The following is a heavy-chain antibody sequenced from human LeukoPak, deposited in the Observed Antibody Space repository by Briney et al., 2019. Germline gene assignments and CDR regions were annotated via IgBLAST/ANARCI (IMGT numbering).Heavy chain of an antibody. D-gene: IGHD4-17*01. CDR2: ISSSGNTI. CDR1: GFTLSDYY. V-gene: IGHV3-11*01. CDR3: ARVRGDYYVDAFDI. Sequence: GGSLRLSCAASGFTLSDYYMSWIRQAPGTGLEWVSYISSSGNTIYYVDSVKGRFTISRDNAKNSLYLQMNSQRDEDTAVYYCARVRGDYYVDAFDIWGQGTMVTVSS. J-gene: IGHJ3*02.